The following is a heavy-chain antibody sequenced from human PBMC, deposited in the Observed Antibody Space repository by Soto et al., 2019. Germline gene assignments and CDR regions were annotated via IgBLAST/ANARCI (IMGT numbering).Heavy chain of an antibody. CDR3: ATDSATSYFGMDV. J-gene: IGHJ6*02. CDR1: GGSFTGNY. Sequence: PSETLSLTCAVYGGSFTGNYRSWIRQPPGKGLEWIGEVNDSGSTNFNPSLKRRVTISVDTSKKQFTLKLTSVTAADTAVYYCATDSATSYFGMDVWGHGTTVTGSS. CDR2: VNDSGST. V-gene: IGHV4-34*01. D-gene: IGHD1-26*01.